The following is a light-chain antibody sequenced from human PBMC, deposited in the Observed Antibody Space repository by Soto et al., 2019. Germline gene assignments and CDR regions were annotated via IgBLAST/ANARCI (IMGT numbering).Light chain of an antibody. CDR3: QQLNSYPRT. CDR2: AAS. CDR1: QGISSY. J-gene: IGKJ1*01. Sequence: DIQLTQSPSFLSASVGDRVTITCRASQGISSYLVWYQQKPGKDPKLLIYAASTLQSGVPSRFSGSGSGTEFTLTISSLQPEDFATYDCQQLNSYPRTFGQGTKVEIK. V-gene: IGKV1-9*01.